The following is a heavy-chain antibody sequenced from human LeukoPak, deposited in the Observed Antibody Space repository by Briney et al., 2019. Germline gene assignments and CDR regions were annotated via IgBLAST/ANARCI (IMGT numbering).Heavy chain of an antibody. CDR1: GFTFSSYW. V-gene: IGHV3-74*01. D-gene: IGHD1-1*01. CDR3: ARDVYNLDTFDI. CDR2: INSDGSST. J-gene: IGHJ3*02. Sequence: PGGSLRLSCAASGFTFSSYWMHWVRQAPGKGLVWVSRINSDGSSTSYADSVKGRFTISRDNAKNTLYLQMNSLRAEDTAIYYCARDVYNLDTFDIWGQGTMVTVSS.